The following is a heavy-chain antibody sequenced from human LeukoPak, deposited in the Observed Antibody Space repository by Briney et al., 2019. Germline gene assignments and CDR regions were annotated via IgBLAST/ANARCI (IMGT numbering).Heavy chain of an antibody. Sequence: GGSLRLSCAASGFTFSSYAMSWVRQAPGKGLEWVSAISGSGGSTYYADSVKGRFTISRDNSKNTLYLQMNSLRAEDTAVYYCAKDPLPRGRYQPLKAPDYWGQGTLVTVSS. CDR1: GFTFSSYA. V-gene: IGHV3-23*01. CDR2: ISGSGGST. D-gene: IGHD2-2*01. CDR3: AKDPLPRGRYQPLKAPDY. J-gene: IGHJ4*02.